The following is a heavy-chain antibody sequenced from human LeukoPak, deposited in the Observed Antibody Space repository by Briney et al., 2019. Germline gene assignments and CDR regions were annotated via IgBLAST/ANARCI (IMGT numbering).Heavy chain of an antibody. V-gene: IGHV3-30*02. Sequence: VGSLRLSCAASVVTFSSYGMSWVRQAPGKGLGWVAFIRDDGSNTYYADSVKGRFTVSRDDSKNTLYLQMNSLRGDDTAVYYCAKDGTSYYYIYYWGQGTLVTVSS. J-gene: IGHJ4*02. CDR1: VVTFSSYG. CDR2: IRDDGSNT. CDR3: AKDGTSYYYIYY. D-gene: IGHD2/OR15-2a*01.